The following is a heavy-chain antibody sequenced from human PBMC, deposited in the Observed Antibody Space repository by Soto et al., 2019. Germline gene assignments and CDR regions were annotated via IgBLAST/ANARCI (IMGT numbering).Heavy chain of an antibody. D-gene: IGHD1-26*01. V-gene: IGHV1-69*08. CDR3: ARDSDPSSTFGY. J-gene: IGHJ4*02. CDR2: IIPILGIA. CDR1: GGTFSSYT. Sequence: QVQLVQSGAEVKKPGSSVKVSCKASGGTFSSYTISWVRQAPGQGLEWMGRIIPILGIANYAQKFQGRVTITADKSTSTAYMELSSLRSEDTAAYYCARDSDPSSTFGYWGQGTLVTVSS.